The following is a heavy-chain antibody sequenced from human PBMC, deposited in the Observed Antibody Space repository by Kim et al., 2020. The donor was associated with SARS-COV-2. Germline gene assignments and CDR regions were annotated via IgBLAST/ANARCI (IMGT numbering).Heavy chain of an antibody. Sequence: SETLSLTCTVSGGSISSYYWSWIRQPPGKGLEWMGYIYYSGSTNYNPSLKSRVTISVDTSKNQFSLKLSAVTAADTAEYYCARGGGYSYGYYYYGMDVWGQGTTVTVSS. D-gene: IGHD5-18*01. J-gene: IGHJ6*02. CDR1: GGSISSYY. CDR3: ARGGGYSYGYYYYGMDV. CDR2: IYYSGST. V-gene: IGHV4-59*01.